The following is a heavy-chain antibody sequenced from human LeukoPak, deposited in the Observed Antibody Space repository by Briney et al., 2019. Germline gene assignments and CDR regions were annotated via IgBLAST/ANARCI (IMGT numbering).Heavy chain of an antibody. Sequence: GGSLRLSCEASGFTFSDYSMNWVRQAPGKGLEWLSYISYSGSTIYYADSVKGRFTISRDNAKNSVSLQMNSLRDEDTAVYYCARGMSGDYVGSWLDPWGRGTLVTVSS. CDR3: ARGMSGDYVGSWLDP. D-gene: IGHD4-17*01. V-gene: IGHV3-48*02. J-gene: IGHJ5*02. CDR2: ISYSGSTI. CDR1: GFTFSDYS.